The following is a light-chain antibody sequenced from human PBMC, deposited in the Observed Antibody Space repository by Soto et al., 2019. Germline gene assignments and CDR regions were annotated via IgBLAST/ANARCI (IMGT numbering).Light chain of an antibody. Sequence: VMTKSPANQSVSPGERATLSCRASQTVSRNLAWYQQRPGQAPRLLIYDISNRATGVPDRFSASGSGTDFTLASSRREPEDLAVYYCQQYAKAPRAFGQGTKVDIK. J-gene: IGKJ1*01. V-gene: IGKV3D-15*01. CDR1: QTVSRN. CDR2: DIS. CDR3: QQYAKAPRA.